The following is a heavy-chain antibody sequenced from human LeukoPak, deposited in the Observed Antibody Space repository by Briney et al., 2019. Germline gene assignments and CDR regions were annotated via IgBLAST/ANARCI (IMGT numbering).Heavy chain of an antibody. D-gene: IGHD3-22*01. CDR3: APDYYDSSGYKLNDY. CDR2: ISSSSSYI. V-gene: IGHV3-21*05. Sequence: PGGSLRLSCAASGFTFSSYEMNWVRQAPGKGLEWVSYISSSSSYIYYADSVKGRFTISRDNAKNSLYLQMNSLRAEDTAVYYCAPDYYDSSGYKLNDYWGQGTLVTVSS. J-gene: IGHJ4*02. CDR1: GFTFSSYE.